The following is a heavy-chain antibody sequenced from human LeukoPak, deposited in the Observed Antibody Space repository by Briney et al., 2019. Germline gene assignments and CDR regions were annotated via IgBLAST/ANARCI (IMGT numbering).Heavy chain of an antibody. CDR2: IRYDGSNK. Sequence: PGGSLRLSCAASGFTFSGYGMHWVRQAPGKGLEWVAVIRYDGSNKYYADSVKGRFTISRDNSKNTLYLQMNSLRAEDTALYYCAKVGYDILTGYYGLDYWGQGTLVTVSS. CDR1: GFTFSGYG. CDR3: AKVGYDILTGYYGLDY. D-gene: IGHD3-9*01. V-gene: IGHV3-30*02. J-gene: IGHJ4*02.